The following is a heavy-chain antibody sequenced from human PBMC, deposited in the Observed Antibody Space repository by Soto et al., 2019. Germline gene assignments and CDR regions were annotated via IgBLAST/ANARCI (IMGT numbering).Heavy chain of an antibody. Sequence: SETLSRTCTVSGGSVSSYYWSWIRQRPGKGLEWIGYIYYSGSTYYNPSLKSRVTISVDTSKNQFSLKLSSVTAADTAVYYCARVDCSGGSCYAVDYWGQGALVTVSS. CDR2: IYYSGST. CDR3: ARVDCSGGSCYAVDY. J-gene: IGHJ4*02. CDR1: GGSVSSYY. V-gene: IGHV4-59*06. D-gene: IGHD2-15*01.